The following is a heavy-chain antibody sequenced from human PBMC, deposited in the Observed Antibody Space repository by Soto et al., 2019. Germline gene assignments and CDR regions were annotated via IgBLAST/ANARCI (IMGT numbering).Heavy chain of an antibody. CDR2: IYPDDSDT. J-gene: IGHJ4*02. Sequence: PGESLKISCKGSGCNFTNYWVGWVRQLPGKGLEWMGIIYPDDSDTRYSPSFQGQVIISADKSINTAYLQWSSLKATDSGMYYCARRYSTSPDYWGQGTQVTVSS. CDR3: ARRYSTSPDY. V-gene: IGHV5-51*01. CDR1: GCNFTNYW. D-gene: IGHD2-15*01.